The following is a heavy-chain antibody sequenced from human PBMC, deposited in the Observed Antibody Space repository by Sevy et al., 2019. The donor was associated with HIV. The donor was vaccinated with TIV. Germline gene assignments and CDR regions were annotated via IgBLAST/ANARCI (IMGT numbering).Heavy chain of an antibody. D-gene: IGHD3-16*01. Sequence: SETLSLTCSVSGGSISSSSFYWGWIRQPPGKGLEWIGSVNYSGSDFYNPSLKSRVTISVVMSKNQLSLGLTSVTAADTAVYYCAGPLGELRFDPWGQGTLVTVSS. J-gene: IGHJ5*02. CDR1: GGSISSSSFY. V-gene: IGHV4-39*01. CDR3: AGPLGELRFDP. CDR2: VNYSGSD.